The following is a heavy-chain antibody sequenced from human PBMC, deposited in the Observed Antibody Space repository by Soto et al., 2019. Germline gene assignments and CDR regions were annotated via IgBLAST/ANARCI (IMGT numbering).Heavy chain of an antibody. CDR3: ATKGRWYVGYYYYGMGV. V-gene: IGHV1-24*01. CDR1: GYTLTELS. CDR2: FDPEDGET. D-gene: IGHD6-13*01. Sequence: GASVKVSCKVSGYTLTELSMHWVRQAPGKGLEWMGGFDPEDGETIYAQKFQGRVTMTEDTSTDTAYMELSSLRSEDTAVYYCATKGRWYVGYYYYGMGVWGQGTTVTVSS. J-gene: IGHJ6*02.